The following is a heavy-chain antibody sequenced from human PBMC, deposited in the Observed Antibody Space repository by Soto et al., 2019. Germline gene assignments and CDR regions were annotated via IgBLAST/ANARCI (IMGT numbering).Heavy chain of an antibody. D-gene: IGHD5-12*01. J-gene: IGHJ4*02. CDR3: AKGPSPSGGFERIAQ. V-gene: IGHV3-74*01. CDR2: INMDGTTT. CDR1: GFTFSGYW. Sequence: GGSLRLSCAASGFTFSGYWMHWVRQAPGKGLVWVSRINMDGTTTNYADSVRGRFTISRDNAKNTLYLQMNSLRAEDTAVYYCAKGPSPSGGFERIAQWGQGTLVTGSS.